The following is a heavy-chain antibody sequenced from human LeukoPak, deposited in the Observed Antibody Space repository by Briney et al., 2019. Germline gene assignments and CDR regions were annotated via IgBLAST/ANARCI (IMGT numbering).Heavy chain of an antibody. D-gene: IGHD3-16*01. CDR3: ARDLGKYYDTSDKWFES. Sequence: GGSLRLSCAASGFTFSNYWMHWVRQPPGKGLEWVSRINSDGINTSYADSVKGRFTISRDNAKNTLNMQMNSLRAEVTAVYYCARDLGKYYDTSDKWFESWGQGTLVTVSS. CDR1: GFTFSNYW. J-gene: IGHJ5*01. V-gene: IGHV3-74*01. CDR2: INSDGINT.